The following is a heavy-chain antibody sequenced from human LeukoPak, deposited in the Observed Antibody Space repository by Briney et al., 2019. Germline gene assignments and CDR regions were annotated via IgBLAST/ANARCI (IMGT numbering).Heavy chain of an antibody. CDR3: ARDIRGYSYGYYFDY. J-gene: IGHJ4*02. CDR2: ISSSGSTI. D-gene: IGHD5-18*01. V-gene: IGHV3-48*03. CDR1: GFTFSSYE. Sequence: PGGSLRLSCAASGFTFSSYEMNWVRQAPGKGLEWVSYISSSGSTIYYADSVKGRFTISRDNAKNSLYLQMNSLRAEDTAVYYCARDIRGYSYGYYFDYWGQGTLVTVSS.